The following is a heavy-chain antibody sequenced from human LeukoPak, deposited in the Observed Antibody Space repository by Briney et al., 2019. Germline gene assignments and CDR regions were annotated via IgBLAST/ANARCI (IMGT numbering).Heavy chain of an antibody. Sequence: SETLSLTCAVYGGSFSGYYWSWFRQPPGKGLEWIGEINHSGSTNYNPSLKSRVTISVDTSKNQFSLKLSSVTAADTAVYYCASGRYYYDSSGPPTWGQGTLVTVSS. CDR2: INHSGST. D-gene: IGHD3-22*01. J-gene: IGHJ5*02. CDR3: ASGRYYYDSSGPPT. V-gene: IGHV4-34*01. CDR1: GGSFSGYY.